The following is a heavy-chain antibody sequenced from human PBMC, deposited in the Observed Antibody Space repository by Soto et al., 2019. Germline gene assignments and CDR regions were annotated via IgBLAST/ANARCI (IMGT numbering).Heavy chain of an antibody. Sequence: ASVKVSCKASGYTFTGYYMHWVRQAPGQGLEWMGWINPNSGGTNYAQKFQGRVTMTRDTSISTAYMELSRLRSDDTAVYYCARLSRELLSSDYYYYGMDVWGQGTTVTVSS. CDR1: GYTFTGYY. V-gene: IGHV1-2*02. D-gene: IGHD1-26*01. J-gene: IGHJ6*02. CDR3: ARLSRELLSSDYYYYGMDV. CDR2: INPNSGGT.